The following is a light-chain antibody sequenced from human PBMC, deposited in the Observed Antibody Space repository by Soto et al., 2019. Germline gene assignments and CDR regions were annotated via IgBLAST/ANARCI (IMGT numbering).Light chain of an antibody. V-gene: IGKV3-11*01. CDR1: QSVGSY. CDR3: QHRGEWPRT. CDR2: GAS. J-gene: IGKJ2*01. Sequence: EIVLTQSPATLSLSPGERATLSCRASQSVGSYLAWYQQKPGQAPRLLIYGASNGATGIPARFTGSGSGTDFTLTISSLEPEDFAVYYCQHRGEWPRTFGQGTKLEIK.